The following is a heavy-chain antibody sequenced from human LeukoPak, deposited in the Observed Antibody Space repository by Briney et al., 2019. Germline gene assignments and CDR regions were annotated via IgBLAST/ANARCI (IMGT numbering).Heavy chain of an antibody. CDR1: GFTFSNYA. CDR3: AKDDGGSPPDAFDI. J-gene: IGHJ3*02. Sequence: GGSLRLSCAASGFTFSNYAMSWVRQAPGKGLEWVSTISYGGGVTYYADSVKGRFAISRDSSKNTLYLQMNGLRGEDTAVYYCAKDDGGSPPDAFDIWGQGTMVTVSS. CDR2: ISYGGGVT. D-gene: IGHD3-10*01. V-gene: IGHV3-23*01.